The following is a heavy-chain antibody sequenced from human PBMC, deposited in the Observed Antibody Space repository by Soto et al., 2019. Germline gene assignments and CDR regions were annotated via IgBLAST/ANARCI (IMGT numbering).Heavy chain of an antibody. Sequence: SETLSLTCAVNDGSFSDYYWNWIRQAPDKGLEWIGEIKHGGSTNYNPSLKTRVTMSLDTSKKQVSLKLTSVTAADTAIYYCARGRGEVDNWGQGTLVTVSS. J-gene: IGHJ4*02. D-gene: IGHD3-16*01. CDR1: DGSFSDYY. CDR3: ARGRGEVDN. CDR2: IKHGGST. V-gene: IGHV4-34*01.